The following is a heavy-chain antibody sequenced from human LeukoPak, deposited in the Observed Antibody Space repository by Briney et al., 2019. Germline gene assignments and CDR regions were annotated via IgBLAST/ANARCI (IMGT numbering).Heavy chain of an antibody. V-gene: IGHV3-7*01. CDR1: GFTFSNYW. J-gene: IGHJ5*02. D-gene: IGHD6-13*01. CDR2: IKHDGSDQ. CDR3: ARGIATGVDFFDP. Sequence: GGSLRLSCVAPGFTFSNYWLTWVRQAPGKGLEWVANIKHDGSDQYYLDSVKGRFTISRDNAKNSLYLQMNSLRAEDTAVYYCARGIATGVDFFDPWGQGTLLTVSS.